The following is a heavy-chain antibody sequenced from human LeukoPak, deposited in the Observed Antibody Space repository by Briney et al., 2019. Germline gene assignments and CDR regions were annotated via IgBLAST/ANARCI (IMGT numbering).Heavy chain of an antibody. CDR2: INHSGST. V-gene: IGHV4-34*01. J-gene: IGHJ6*02. CDR3: ARLTYYYGSGSYYGSGMDV. CDR1: GGSFSGYY. D-gene: IGHD3-10*01. Sequence: SETLSLTCAVYGGSFSGYYWSWIRQPPGKGLEWIGEINHSGSTNYNPSLKSRVTISVDTSKNQFSLKLSSVTAADTAVYYCARLTYYYGSGSYYGSGMDVWGQGTTVTVSS.